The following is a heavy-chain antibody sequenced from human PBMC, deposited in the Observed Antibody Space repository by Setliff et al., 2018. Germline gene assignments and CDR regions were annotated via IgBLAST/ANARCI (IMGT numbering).Heavy chain of an antibody. V-gene: IGHV4-59*08. CDR3: ARLSGYYFDY. J-gene: IGHJ4*02. CDR1: GDSIYNHF. CDR2: IYSSGRT. D-gene: IGHD3-22*01. Sequence: PSETLSLTCTASGDSIYNHFWSWVRQPPGKGLEWIGYIYSSGRTNYNPSLKSRVTLSVDTSKNQFSLKLSSVTAADTAVFYCARLSGYYFDYWGQGTLVTVSS.